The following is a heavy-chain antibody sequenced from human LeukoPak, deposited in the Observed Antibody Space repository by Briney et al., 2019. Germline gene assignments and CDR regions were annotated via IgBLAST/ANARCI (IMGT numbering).Heavy chain of an antibody. CDR2: IYHSGST. CDR1: GYSISSGYY. J-gene: IGHJ3*02. CDR3: AREWDI. Sequence: SETLSLTCTVSGYSISSGYYWGWIRPPPGKGLEWIGSIYHSGSTYYNPSLKSRVTISVDTSKNQFSLKLSSVTAADTAVYYCAREWDIWGQGTMVTVSS. V-gene: IGHV4-38-2*02.